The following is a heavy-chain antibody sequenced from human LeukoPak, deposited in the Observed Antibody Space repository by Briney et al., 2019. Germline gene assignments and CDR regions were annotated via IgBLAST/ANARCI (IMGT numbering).Heavy chain of an antibody. D-gene: IGHD2-2*01. V-gene: IGHV4-59*01. Sequence: PSETLSLTCLVSGGSMKRSYWTWIRQAPGKGLEWLGNIDDSGSTNYSPSLKSRVTISLDTSKTQFSLRVTSVTAADTALYFCARDSSPAALPYMDAWGKGTTVTVSS. CDR3: ARDSSPAALPYMDA. J-gene: IGHJ6*03. CDR2: IDDSGST. CDR1: GGSMKRSY.